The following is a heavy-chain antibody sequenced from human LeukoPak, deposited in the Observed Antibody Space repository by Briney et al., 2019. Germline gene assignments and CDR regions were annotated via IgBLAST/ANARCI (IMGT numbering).Heavy chain of an antibody. J-gene: IGHJ4*02. Sequence: GGSLRLSCAASGFTFSSYGMHWVRQAPGKGLEWVAVIWYDGSNKYYADSVKGRFTISRDNSKNTLYLQMNSLRAEDTAVYYYARDPESYSGYDFDFWGQGTLVTVSS. D-gene: IGHD5-12*01. V-gene: IGHV3-33*01. CDR3: ARDPESYSGYDFDF. CDR2: IWYDGSNK. CDR1: GFTFSSYG.